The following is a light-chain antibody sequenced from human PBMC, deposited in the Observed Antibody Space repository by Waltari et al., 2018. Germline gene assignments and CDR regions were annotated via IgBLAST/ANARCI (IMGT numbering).Light chain of an antibody. CDR3: QKDGTLPAT. V-gene: IGKV3-20*01. J-gene: IGKJ1*01. CDR1: QIISRY. Sequence: EIMLTQSPGTLSLSPGERATLSCRASQIISRYLAWYQHKPGQAPRLLIYDASSRATGIPDRFSGSGSGTDFSLTISRLEPEDFAVYYCQKDGTLPATFGQGTKVEIK. CDR2: DAS.